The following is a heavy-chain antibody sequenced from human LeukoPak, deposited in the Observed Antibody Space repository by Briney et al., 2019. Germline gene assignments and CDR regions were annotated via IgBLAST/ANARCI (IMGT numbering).Heavy chain of an antibody. D-gene: IGHD6-13*01. CDR1: GGSISSYY. J-gene: IGHJ4*02. CDR3: ARGGSWFDY. CDR2: IYFTGTT. Sequence: PSETLSPTCTVSGGSISSYYWTWVRQPPGKGLEWIGYIYFTGTTNYNPSLKSRVTISVDTSKNQFSLKVNSVTTADTAVYYCARGGSWFDYWGQGTLVTVSS. V-gene: IGHV4-59*01.